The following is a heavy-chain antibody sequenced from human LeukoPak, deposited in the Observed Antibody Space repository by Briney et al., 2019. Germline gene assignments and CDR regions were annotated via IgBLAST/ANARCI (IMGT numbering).Heavy chain of an antibody. J-gene: IGHJ4*02. CDR2: ISGSGST. Sequence: SETLSLTCAVSGGSISGYYWSWIGQPAAKGLEWMGRISGSGSTDHHPSLTSRITMSVDTSKNQFSLKLNSVTAADTAVYYCAREGRSSTPGYWGQGTLVTVSS. D-gene: IGHD2-15*01. CDR1: GGSISGYY. CDR3: AREGRSSTPGY. V-gene: IGHV4-4*07.